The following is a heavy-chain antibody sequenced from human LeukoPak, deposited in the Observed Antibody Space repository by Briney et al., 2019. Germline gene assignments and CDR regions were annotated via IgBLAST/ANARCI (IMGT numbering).Heavy chain of an antibody. V-gene: IGHV3-33*01. J-gene: IGHJ3*02. CDR3: ASAGPAVPGVFDI. CDR2: IWNDGNNK. D-gene: IGHD6-19*01. Sequence: GGSLRLSCAASGFTFSSYEMHWVRQAPGKGLVWVAVIWNDGNNKYYADSVKGRFTISRDNAKNTLYLQMNSLRGEDTALYYCASAGPAVPGVFDIWGLGTMVTVSS. CDR1: GFTFSSYE.